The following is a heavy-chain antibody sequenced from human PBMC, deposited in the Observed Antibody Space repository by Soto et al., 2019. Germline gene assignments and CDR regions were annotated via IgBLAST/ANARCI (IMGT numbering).Heavy chain of an antibody. CDR2: IYSAGSA. V-gene: IGHV3-66*01. D-gene: IGHD3-3*01. J-gene: IGHJ3*02. CDR1: GFTVSSYY. Sequence: GGSLRLSCAASGFTVSSYYMSWVRQAPGKGLEWVSVIYSAGSADFADSVKGRFTISRDNSKNTLYLQMSSLRAEDTAVYYCAKSPGGYYSFDIWGQGTMVTVSS. CDR3: AKSPGGYYSFDI.